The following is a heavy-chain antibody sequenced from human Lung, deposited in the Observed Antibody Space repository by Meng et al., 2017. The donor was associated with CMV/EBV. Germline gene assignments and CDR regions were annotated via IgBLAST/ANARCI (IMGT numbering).Heavy chain of an antibody. Sequence: GESLKISCQGSGYSFTSYWIGWVRQMPGQGLEWMGIIYPGDSDTRYSPSFQGQVTVPADKSISNAYLQWSSLEASDTAMYYCASHSCYDLYYYYGMDVWGQGTTVTVSS. CDR2: IYPGDSDT. J-gene: IGHJ6*02. V-gene: IGHV5-51*01. D-gene: IGHD5-12*01. CDR1: GYSFTSYW. CDR3: ASHSCYDLYYYYGMDV.